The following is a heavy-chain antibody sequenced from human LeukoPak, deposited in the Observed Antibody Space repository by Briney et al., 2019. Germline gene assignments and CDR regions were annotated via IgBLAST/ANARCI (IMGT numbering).Heavy chain of an antibody. CDR2: ISSSGSAI. D-gene: IGHD6-13*01. CDR1: GFTFSDYY. Sequence: GSLRLSCAASGFTFSDYYMTWIRQAPGKGLEWVSYISSSGSAIYYADSVKGRFTISRDNAKNSLYLQMNSLRAEDTAVYYCARSIAAAGGFDYWGQGTLVTVSS. V-gene: IGHV3-11*04. CDR3: ARSIAAAGGFDY. J-gene: IGHJ4*02.